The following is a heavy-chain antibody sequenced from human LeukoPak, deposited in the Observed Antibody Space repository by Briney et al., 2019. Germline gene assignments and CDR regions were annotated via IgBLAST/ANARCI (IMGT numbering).Heavy chain of an antibody. CDR2: ISSSSSYI. Sequence: PGGSLRLSCAASGFTVSSNYMSWVRQAPGKGLEWVSSISSSSSYIYYADSVKGRFTISRDNAKNSLYLQMNSLRAEDTAVYYCARDFIAARFGIWGQGTMVTVSS. J-gene: IGHJ3*02. D-gene: IGHD6-6*01. CDR1: GFTVSSNY. CDR3: ARDFIAARFGI. V-gene: IGHV3-21*01.